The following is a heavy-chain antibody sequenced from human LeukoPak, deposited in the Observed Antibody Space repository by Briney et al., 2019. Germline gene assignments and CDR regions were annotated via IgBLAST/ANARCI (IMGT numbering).Heavy chain of an antibody. Sequence: GGSLRLSCAASGFTFSSYAMSWVRQAPGKGLEWVSAISGSGGSTHYADSVKGRFTISRDNSKNTLYLQMNSLRAEDTAVYYCAKDNAELRYFDWLFHNDAFDIWGQGTMVTVSS. D-gene: IGHD3-9*01. V-gene: IGHV3-23*01. CDR1: GFTFSSYA. CDR3: AKDNAELRYFDWLFHNDAFDI. J-gene: IGHJ3*02. CDR2: ISGSGGST.